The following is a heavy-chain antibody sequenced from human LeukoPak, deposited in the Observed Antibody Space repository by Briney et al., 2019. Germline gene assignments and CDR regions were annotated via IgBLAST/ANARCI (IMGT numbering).Heavy chain of an antibody. V-gene: IGHV3-21*01. J-gene: IGHJ4*02. CDR3: ARDVDSVVVVAATDY. CDR1: GFTFSSYS. CDR2: ISSSSSYI. D-gene: IGHD2-15*01. Sequence: GGSLRLSCAASGFTFSSYSMNWVRQAPGKGLEWVSSISSSSSYIYYADSVKGRLTISRDNAKNSLYLQMNSLRAEDTAVYYCARDVDSVVVVAATDYWGQGTLVTVSS.